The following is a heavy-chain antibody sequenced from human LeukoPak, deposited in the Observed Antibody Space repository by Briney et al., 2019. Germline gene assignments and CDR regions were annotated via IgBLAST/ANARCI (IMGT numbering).Heavy chain of an antibody. V-gene: IGHV4-31*03. D-gene: IGHD5-18*01. J-gene: IGHJ5*01. CDR3: ARGGRGYSYGLDS. CDR2: VFYSGGT. Sequence: SETLSLTCTVSGDSINSFTYFWTWIRQHPGKGLEWIGYVFYSGGTYLNPSLKRRLTMSSDTPNNQFSLHLTSVTAADTAVYYCARGGRGYSYGLDSWGPGNPVTVSS. CDR1: GDSINSFTYF.